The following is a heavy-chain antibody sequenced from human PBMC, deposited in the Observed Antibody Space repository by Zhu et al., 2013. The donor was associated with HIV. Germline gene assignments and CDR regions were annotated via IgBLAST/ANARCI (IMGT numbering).Heavy chain of an antibody. V-gene: IGHV1-69*01. CDR3: ARQLRYFDWFRYYFDY. CDR2: IIPIFGTA. Sequence: QVQLVQSGAEVKKPGSSVKVSCKASGGTFSSYAISWVRQAPGQGLEWMGGIIPIFGTANYAQKFQGRVTITADESTSTAYMELSSLRSEDTAVYYCARQLRYFDWFRYYFDYWGQGTLVTVSS. D-gene: IGHD3-9*01. CDR1: GGTFSSYA. J-gene: IGHJ4*02.